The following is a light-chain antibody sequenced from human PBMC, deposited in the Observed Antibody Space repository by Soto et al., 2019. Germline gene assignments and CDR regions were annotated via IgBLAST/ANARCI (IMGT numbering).Light chain of an antibody. CDR3: AAWDDRRRGFYV. V-gene: IGLV1-47*01. J-gene: IGLJ1*01. CDR2: RNN. Sequence: SVLTQPPSASGTPGQGVTIFCSGSSSNIGSNYVYWYQQLPGTAPKLLIYRNNQRPSGVPDRFSGSKSGTSASLAISGLLSEDEADYYCAAWDDRRRGFYVFGTGTQVTVL. CDR1: SSNIGSNY.